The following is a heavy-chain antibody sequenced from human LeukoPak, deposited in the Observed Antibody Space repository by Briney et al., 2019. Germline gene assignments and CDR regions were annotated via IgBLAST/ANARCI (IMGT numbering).Heavy chain of an antibody. V-gene: IGHV1-46*01. CDR2: INPSGGST. CDR1: GYTFTSYY. J-gene: IGHJ4*02. D-gene: IGHD3-10*01. Sequence: ASVTVSYKASGYTFTSYYMHWVRQAPGQGLEWMGIINPSGGSTSYAQKFQGRVTMTRDTSTSTVYMELSSLRSEDTAVYYCAREGALLWFGELLPYFDYWGQGTLVTVSS. CDR3: AREGALLWFGELLPYFDY.